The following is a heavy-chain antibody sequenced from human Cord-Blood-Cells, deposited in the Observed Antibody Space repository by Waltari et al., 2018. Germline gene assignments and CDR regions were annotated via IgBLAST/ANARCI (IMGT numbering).Heavy chain of an antibody. V-gene: IGHV4-59*01. CDR3: ARASLGIAAAGRYFDY. D-gene: IGHD6-13*01. CDR1: GGPISSYY. J-gene: IGHJ4*02. CDR2: SYYSGST. Sequence: QVQLQESGPGLVKPSETLSLTCTVSGGPISSYYWSWIRQPPGKGLEWIGYSYYSGSTNYHPSLKSRVTISVDTSKNQFSLKLSSVTAADTAVYYCARASLGIAAAGRYFDYWGQGTLVTVSS.